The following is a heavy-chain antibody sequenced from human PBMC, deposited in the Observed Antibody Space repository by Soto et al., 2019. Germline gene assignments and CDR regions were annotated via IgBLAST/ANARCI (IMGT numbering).Heavy chain of an antibody. J-gene: IGHJ4*02. CDR3: ARELGYCSGGSCREIDY. Sequence: SETLSLTCTVSGGSISSGGYYWSWIHQHPGKGLEWIGYIYYSGSTYYNPSLKSRVTISVDTSKNQFSLKLSSVTAADTAVYYCARELGYCSGGSCREIDYWGQGTLVTVSS. CDR2: IYYSGST. D-gene: IGHD2-15*01. V-gene: IGHV4-31*03. CDR1: GGSISSGGYY.